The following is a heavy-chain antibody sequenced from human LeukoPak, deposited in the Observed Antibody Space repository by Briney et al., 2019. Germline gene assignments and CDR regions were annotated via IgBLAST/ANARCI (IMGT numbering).Heavy chain of an antibody. V-gene: IGHV3-23*01. CDR1: GFTFSSYA. CDR2: ISGSGGST. Sequence: GGSLRLSCAASGFTFSSYAMSWVRQAPGKGLEWVSAISGSGGSTYYADSVKGRFTISRDNSKNTLYLQMNSLRAEDTAVYYCAKGSLLWFGELLSQIDYWGQGTLVTVSS. J-gene: IGHJ4*02. CDR3: AKGSLLWFGELLSQIDY. D-gene: IGHD3-10*01.